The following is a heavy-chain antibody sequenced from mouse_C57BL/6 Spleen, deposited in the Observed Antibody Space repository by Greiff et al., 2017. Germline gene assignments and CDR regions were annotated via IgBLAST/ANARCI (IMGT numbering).Heavy chain of an antibody. CDR3: ARREWDYYFDY. V-gene: IGHV8-12*01. J-gene: IGHJ2*01. CDR1: GFSLSTSGMG. CDR2: IYWDDDK. D-gene: IGHD1-3*01. Sequence: ESGPGILQSSQTLSLPCSFSGFSLSTSGMGVSWIRQPSGKGLEWLAHIYWDDDKRYNPSLKSRLTISKDTSRNQVFLKITSVDTADTATYYCARREWDYYFDYWGQGTTLTVSS.